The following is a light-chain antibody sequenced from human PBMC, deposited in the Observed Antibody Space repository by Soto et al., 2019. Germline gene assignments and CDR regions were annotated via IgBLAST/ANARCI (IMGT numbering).Light chain of an antibody. CDR2: DVS. V-gene: IGLV2-14*03. Sequence: QSALTQPASVSGSPGQSITISCTGTSSDVGGYIYVSWYQQHPGKAPKLMIYDVSNRPSGVSNRFSGSKSGNTASLTISGLQAEDEADYYCCSYTSSSTPVVFGGGTKVTVL. CDR1: SSDVGGYIY. CDR3: CSYTSSSTPVV. J-gene: IGLJ2*01.